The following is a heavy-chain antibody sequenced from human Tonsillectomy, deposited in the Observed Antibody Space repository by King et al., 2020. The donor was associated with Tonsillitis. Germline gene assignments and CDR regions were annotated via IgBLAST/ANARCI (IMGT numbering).Heavy chain of an antibody. J-gene: IGHJ6*02. CDR3: ARDLHMRDYGMDV. CDR2: IIPMLGVA. V-gene: IGHV1-69*09. CDR1: GGTFSTYA. Sequence: VQLVQSGAEVKKPGSSVKVSCKASGGTFSTYAISWVRQAPGQGLEWMGRIIPMLGVANYAQKFQGTATITADKSTRTVYMELSSLRSEDMAVYYCARDLHMRDYGMDVWGQGTTVTVSS.